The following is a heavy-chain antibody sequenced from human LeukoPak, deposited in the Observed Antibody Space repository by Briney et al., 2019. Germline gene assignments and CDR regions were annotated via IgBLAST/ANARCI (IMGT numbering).Heavy chain of an antibody. CDR2: ISGSGGST. V-gene: IGHV3-23*01. CDR1: GFTFSSYA. J-gene: IGHJ4*02. D-gene: IGHD6-13*01. CDR3: AKQARYSSSWYMDY. Sequence: GGSLRLSCAASGFTFSSYAMSWVRQAPGKGLEWVSAISGSGGSTYYADPVKGRFTISRDNSKNTLYLQMNSLRAEDTAVYYCAKQARYSSSWYMDYWGQGTLVTVSS.